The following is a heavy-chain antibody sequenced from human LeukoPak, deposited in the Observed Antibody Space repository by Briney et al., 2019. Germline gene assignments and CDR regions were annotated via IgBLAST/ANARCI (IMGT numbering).Heavy chain of an antibody. D-gene: IGHD1-26*01. CDR1: GFTFSSYA. Sequence: PGGSLRLSCAASGFTFSSYAMSWVRQAPGKGLEWVSAISGSGGSTYYADSVKGRFTISRDNSKNTLYLQMNSLRAEDTAVYYCAKDPWGGIMGGGAHYFDYWGQGTLVTVSS. CDR3: AKDPWGGIMGGGAHYFDY. V-gene: IGHV3-23*01. J-gene: IGHJ4*02. CDR2: ISGSGGST.